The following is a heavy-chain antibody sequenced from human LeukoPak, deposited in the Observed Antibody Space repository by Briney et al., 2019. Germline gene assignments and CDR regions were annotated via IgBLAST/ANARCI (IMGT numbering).Heavy chain of an antibody. CDR1: GGSISSYY. J-gene: IGHJ4*02. CDR3: ARGAPRGAAGTLEWMG. D-gene: IGHD6-13*01. CDR2: IYTSGST. V-gene: IGHV4-4*07. Sequence: PSETLSLTCTVFGGSISSYYWSWIRQPAGKGLEWIGRIYTSGSTNYNPSLKSRVTMSVDTSKNQFSLKLSSVTAADTAVYYCARGAPRGAAGTLEWMGWGQGTLVTVSS.